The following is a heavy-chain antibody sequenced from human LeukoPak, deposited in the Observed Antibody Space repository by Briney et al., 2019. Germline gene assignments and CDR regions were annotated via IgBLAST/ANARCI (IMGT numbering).Heavy chain of an antibody. V-gene: IGHV3-21*01. Sequence: SGGSLRLSCAASGFTFSGYSMNWVRQAPGKGLEWVSFISSSSSYIYYADSMKGRFTISRDDAKNSLYLQMNSLKAEDTAVYYCARGEWSSSPFDYWGQGTLVTVSS. D-gene: IGHD6-6*01. CDR2: ISSSSSYI. CDR3: ARGEWSSSPFDY. J-gene: IGHJ4*02. CDR1: GFTFSGYS.